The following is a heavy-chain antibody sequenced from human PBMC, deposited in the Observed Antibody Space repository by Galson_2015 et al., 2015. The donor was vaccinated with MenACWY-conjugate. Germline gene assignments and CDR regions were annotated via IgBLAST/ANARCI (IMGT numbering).Heavy chain of an antibody. V-gene: IGHV3-7*03. CDR2: IKQDGSEK. CDR3: AREYKGTEQWLFDFDY. CDR1: GFTFSSSW. J-gene: IGHJ4*02. Sequence: SLRLSCAASGFTFSSSWMSWVRQAPGKGLEWVANIKQDGSEKYYVDSVKGRFTISRDNAKNSLYLQMNSLRAEDTAVYYCAREYKGTEQWLFDFDYWGQGTLVTVSS. D-gene: IGHD6-19*01.